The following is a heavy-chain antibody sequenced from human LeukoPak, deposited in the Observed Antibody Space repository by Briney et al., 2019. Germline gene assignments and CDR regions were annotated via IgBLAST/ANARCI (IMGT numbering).Heavy chain of an antibody. CDR1: GFTFSSYA. Sequence: GGSLRLSCAASGFTFSSYAMHWARQAPGKGLEYVSGIGSNGGSTYYANSVKGRFTISRDNSKNTLYLQMGSLRDEDMAVYYCARDYGGNPLLDAFDIWGQGTMVTVSS. D-gene: IGHD2-15*01. J-gene: IGHJ3*02. CDR2: IGSNGGST. CDR3: ARDYGGNPLLDAFDI. V-gene: IGHV3-64*01.